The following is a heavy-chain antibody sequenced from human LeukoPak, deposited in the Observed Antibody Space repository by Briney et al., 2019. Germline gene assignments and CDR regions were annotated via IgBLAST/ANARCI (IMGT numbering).Heavy chain of an antibody. V-gene: IGHV5-51*01. CDR1: VYSFTSYW. CDR2: IYPGDSDT. CDR3: ARGGYGSGSYFYYFDY. Sequence: GESLKISCKGSVYSFTSYWIGGVRQMPGKGLEWMGIIYPGDSDTRYSPSFQGQVTTYADKSISTAYLQWSSLKASDPAMYYCARGGYGSGSYFYYFDYWGQGTLVTVSS. D-gene: IGHD3-10*01. J-gene: IGHJ4*02.